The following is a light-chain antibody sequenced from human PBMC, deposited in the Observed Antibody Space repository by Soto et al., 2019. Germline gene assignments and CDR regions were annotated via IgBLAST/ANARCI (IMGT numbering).Light chain of an antibody. CDR2: KAS. Sequence: EIQMTQSPSTLSGSVGDRVTITCRASQTISSWLAWYQQKPGRAPNLLIHKASHLESGVPSRFSGSGSGTEFTLTISSLQPDDFATYYCQQYYSSWTLGQGTKV. V-gene: IGKV1-5*03. CDR3: QQYYSSWT. CDR1: QTISSW. J-gene: IGKJ1*01.